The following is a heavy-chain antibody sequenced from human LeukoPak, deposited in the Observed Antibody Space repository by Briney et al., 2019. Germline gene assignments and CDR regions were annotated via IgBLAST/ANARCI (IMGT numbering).Heavy chain of an antibody. Sequence: ASVKVSWKASGYTFNSYDISWVRQAPGQGLEWMAWISTYNGNTNYAQKVQGRATMTADTSTSTAYMELRSLRSDDTAVYYCARVLRYNFWSAYYFDYWGQGTLVTVSS. CDR3: ARVLRYNFWSAYYFDY. CDR1: GYTFNSYD. CDR2: ISTYNGNT. V-gene: IGHV1-18*01. D-gene: IGHD3-3*01. J-gene: IGHJ4*02.